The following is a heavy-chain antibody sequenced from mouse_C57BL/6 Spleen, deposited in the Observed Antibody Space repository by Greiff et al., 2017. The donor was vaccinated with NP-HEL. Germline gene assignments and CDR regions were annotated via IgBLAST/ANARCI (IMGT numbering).Heavy chain of an antibody. Sequence: EVQLHQSGPELVKPGASVKIPCKASGYTFTDYNMDWVKQSHGQSLEWIGDINPNNGGTIYNQKFKGKATLPVDKSSSTAYLELSSLTSEGTAVDDCARGSIDDYGSSYVGAMDYWGQGTSVTVSS. CDR1: GYTFTDYN. V-gene: IGHV1-18*01. D-gene: IGHD1-1*01. CDR2: INPNNGGT. CDR3: ARGSIDDYGSSYVGAMDY. J-gene: IGHJ4*01.